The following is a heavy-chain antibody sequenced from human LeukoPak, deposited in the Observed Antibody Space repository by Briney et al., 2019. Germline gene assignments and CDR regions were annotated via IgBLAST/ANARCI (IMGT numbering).Heavy chain of an antibody. CDR2: MNPNSGNT. J-gene: IGHJ5*02. V-gene: IGHV1-8*01. Sequence: ASVKVPCKASGYTFTSYDINWVRQATGQGLEWMGWMNPNSGNTGYAQKFQGRVTMTRNTSISTAYMELSSLRSEDTAVYYCARVGQLANWFDPWGQGTLVTVSS. D-gene: IGHD6-13*01. CDR1: GYTFTSYD. CDR3: ARVGQLANWFDP.